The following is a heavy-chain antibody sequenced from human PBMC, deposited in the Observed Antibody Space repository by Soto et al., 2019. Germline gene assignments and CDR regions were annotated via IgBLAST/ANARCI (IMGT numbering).Heavy chain of an antibody. CDR1: GFTFDDYA. Sequence: GGSLRLSCAASGFTFDDYAMHWVRQAPGKGLEWVSGISWNSGSIGYADSVKGRFTISRDNAKNSLYLQMNSLRAEDTALYYCAKGGEAVAGTYRSSWFDPWGQGTLVTVSS. J-gene: IGHJ5*02. D-gene: IGHD6-19*01. V-gene: IGHV3-9*01. CDR3: AKGGEAVAGTYRSSWFDP. CDR2: ISWNSGSI.